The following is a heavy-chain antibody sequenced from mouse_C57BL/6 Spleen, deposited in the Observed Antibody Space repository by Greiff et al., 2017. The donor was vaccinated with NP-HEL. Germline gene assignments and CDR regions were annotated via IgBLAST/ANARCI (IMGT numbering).Heavy chain of an antibody. J-gene: IGHJ2*01. CDR1: GYTFTSYW. Sequence: QVQLQQSGAELVKPGASVKMSCKASGYTFTSYWITWVKQRPGQGLEWIGDIYPGSGSTNYNEKFKSKATLTVDTSSSTAYMQLSSLTSEDSAVYYWARSRGYGSKDFDYWGQGTTLTVSS. CDR3: ARSRGYGSKDFDY. D-gene: IGHD1-1*01. CDR2: IYPGSGST. V-gene: IGHV1-55*01.